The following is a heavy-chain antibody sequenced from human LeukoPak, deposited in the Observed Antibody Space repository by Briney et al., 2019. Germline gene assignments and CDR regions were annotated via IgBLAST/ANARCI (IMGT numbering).Heavy chain of an antibody. J-gene: IGHJ4*02. V-gene: IGHV3-7*03. CDR3: VRAIGAAGSY. CDR1: GFTFNSYW. CDR2: IKQDGSEK. Sequence: GGSLRLSCAASGFTFNSYWMTWVRQAPGKGLGWVANIKQDGSEKYYVDSVKGRFTISRDNAKNSLYLQMNSLRAEDTAVYYCVRAIGAAGSYWGQGTLVTVSS. D-gene: IGHD6-13*01.